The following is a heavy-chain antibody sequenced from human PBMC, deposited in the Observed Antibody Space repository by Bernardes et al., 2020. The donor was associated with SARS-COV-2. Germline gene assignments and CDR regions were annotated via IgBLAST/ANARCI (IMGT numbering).Heavy chain of an antibody. CDR2: ITGDAKQI. CDR1: GFTFSRHA. V-gene: IGHV3-23*01. Sequence: GGSLRLSRVDSGFTFSRHAMSWVRLAPGRGLEWVAGITGDAKQIFYTDSVKGRFTISKDFSRNNAYLQMNSLTAEDTAIYYCARDYVVGDSLWYFDLWGRGTLVTVSP. J-gene: IGHJ2*01. D-gene: IGHD2-21*01. CDR3: ARDYVVGDSLWYFDL.